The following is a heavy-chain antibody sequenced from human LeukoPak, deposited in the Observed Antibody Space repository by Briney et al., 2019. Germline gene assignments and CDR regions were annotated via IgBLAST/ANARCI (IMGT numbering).Heavy chain of an antibody. D-gene: IGHD6-19*01. CDR2: ISPYNGNT. CDR1: GYTLTELS. V-gene: IGHV1-18*01. Sequence: ASVKVSCKVSGYTLTELSMHWVRQAPGQGLEWMGWISPYNGNTNYAQKVKGRVTMTTDTSTNTAYMELRSLRSDDTAVYYCARDLGADQWLAPFDYWGQGTLVTVSS. J-gene: IGHJ4*02. CDR3: ARDLGADQWLAPFDY.